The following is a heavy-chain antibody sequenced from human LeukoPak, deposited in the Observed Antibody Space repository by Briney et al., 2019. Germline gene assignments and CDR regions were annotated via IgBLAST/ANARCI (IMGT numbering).Heavy chain of an antibody. CDR3: ARRYCSSTSCWWDWFDP. V-gene: IGHV4-4*07. CDR2: IYTSGST. D-gene: IGHD2-2*01. CDR1: GGSISSYY. J-gene: IGHJ5*02. Sequence: SETLSLTCTVSGGSISSYYWSWIRQPAGKGLEWIGRIYTSGSTNYNPSFKSRVTMSVDTSKNQFSLKLSSVTAADTAVYYCARRYCSSTSCWWDWFDPWGQGTLVTVSS.